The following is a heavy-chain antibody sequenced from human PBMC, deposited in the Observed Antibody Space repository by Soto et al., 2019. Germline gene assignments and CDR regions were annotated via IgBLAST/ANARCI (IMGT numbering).Heavy chain of an antibody. J-gene: IGHJ6*02. CDR2: IYSGGST. D-gene: IGHD6-13*01. V-gene: IGHV3-53*01. CDR3: ARDLRSSSYYYYGMDV. Sequence: GGSLRLSCAASGFTVSSNYMSWVRQAPGKGLEWVSVIYSGGSTYYADSVKGRFTISRDNSKNTLYLQMNSLRAEDTAVYYCARDLRSSSYYYYGMDVWGQGTTVTVSS. CDR1: GFTVSSNY.